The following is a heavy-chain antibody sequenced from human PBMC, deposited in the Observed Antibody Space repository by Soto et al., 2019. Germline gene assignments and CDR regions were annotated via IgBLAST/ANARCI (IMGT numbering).Heavy chain of an antibody. CDR3: ARDNNWADY. CDR2: INAANGNT. V-gene: IGHV1-3*01. J-gene: IGHJ4*02. D-gene: IGHD1-1*01. Sequence: ASVKVSCKASGYTFANSSMHWVRQAPGQRLEWMGWINAANGNTKYSQRFQGRLTISRDTSASTAVMELSGLRYEDTAVYYCARDNNWADYWGQGTLVTVSS. CDR1: GYTFANSS.